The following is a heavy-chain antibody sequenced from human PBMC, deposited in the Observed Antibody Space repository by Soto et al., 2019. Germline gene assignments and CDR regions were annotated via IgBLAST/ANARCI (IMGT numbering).Heavy chain of an antibody. D-gene: IGHD3-16*01. CDR3: ARMSDYIWGNWGD. CDR2: INAGNGNT. V-gene: IGHV1-3*01. CDR1: GYTFTSYA. Sequence: QVQLVQSGAEVKKPGASVKVSCKASGYTFTSYAMHWVRQAPGQRLEWMGWINAGNGNTKYSQKFQGRVTITRDTSASTAYMELSSLRSEDTAVYYCARMSDYIWGNWGDWGQGTLVTVSS. J-gene: IGHJ4*02.